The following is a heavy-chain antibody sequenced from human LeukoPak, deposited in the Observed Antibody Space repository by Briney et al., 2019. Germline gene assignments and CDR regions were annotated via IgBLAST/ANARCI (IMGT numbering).Heavy chain of an antibody. Sequence: SETLSLTCTVSGDSIFSTTYYWGWIRQPPGKGLEWIGSIFHSGSTYYNPSLRSRVTISVDTSKNQFSLKLSSVTAADTAVYYCARSGYSSSWYSASSFQHWGQGTLVTVSS. CDR1: GDSIFSTTYY. CDR3: ARSGYSSSWYSASSFQH. CDR2: IFHSGST. D-gene: IGHD6-13*01. V-gene: IGHV4-39*01. J-gene: IGHJ1*01.